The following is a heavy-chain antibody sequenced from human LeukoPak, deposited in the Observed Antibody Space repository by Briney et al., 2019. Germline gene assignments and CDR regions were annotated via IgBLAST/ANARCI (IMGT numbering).Heavy chain of an antibody. CDR1: GGFVSSTNW. Sequence: SGTLSLICGVSGGFVSSTNWWTWVRQPPGKGLEWIGEVHLDGRTNYSPSLESRLTMSVDLSENHISLKLTSVTAADTAVYYCAREGGFYRSLDYSGQGILVTVSS. CDR2: VHLDGRT. D-gene: IGHD3-3*01. J-gene: IGHJ4*02. CDR3: AREGGFYRSLDY. V-gene: IGHV4-4*02.